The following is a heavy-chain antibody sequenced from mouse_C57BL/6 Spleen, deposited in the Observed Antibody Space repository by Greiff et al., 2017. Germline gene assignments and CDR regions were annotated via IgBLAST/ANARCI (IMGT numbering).Heavy chain of an antibody. CDR2: IDPEDGAT. CDR1: GFNIQDYY. V-gene: IGHV14-1*01. J-gene: IGHJ3*01. Sequence: EVQLQQSGAELVRPGASVQLSCTASGFNIQDYYLHWVKQRPEQGLEWIGRIDPEDGATEYAPKFQGKATMTADTSSNTAYLQLSSLTSEDTAVYYCTTFRGSPFAYWGQGTLVTVSA. CDR3: TTFRGSPFAY.